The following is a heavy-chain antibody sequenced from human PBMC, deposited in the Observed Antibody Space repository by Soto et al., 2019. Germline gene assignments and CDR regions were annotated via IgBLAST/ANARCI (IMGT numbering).Heavy chain of an antibody. CDR3: ARVLLWFCAIDY. CDR1: GVSFNHYF. J-gene: IGHJ4*02. D-gene: IGHD3-10*01. Sequence: SETLSLTCAVSGVSFNHYFWSWLRQSPGKGLEWMGEINRGGGSNYNPSLKSRVSMSLHTSKYQFSLSLTSVTAADTAFYYCARVLLWFCAIDYWGLGTPVTVSS. V-gene: IGHV4-34*01. CDR2: INRGGGS.